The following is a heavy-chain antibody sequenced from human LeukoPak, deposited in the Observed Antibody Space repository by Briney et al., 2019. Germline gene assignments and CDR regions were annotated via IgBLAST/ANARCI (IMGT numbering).Heavy chain of an antibody. CDR3: ARDQEGFDY. J-gene: IGHJ4*02. V-gene: IGHV1-69*05. CDR2: IIPIFGTA. CDR1: GGTFSSYA. Sequence: SVKVSCKASGGTFSSYAISWVRQAPGQGLEWMGGIIPIFGTANYAQKFQGRVTVTRDTSTTTVHMELRGLRSEDTAVYYCARDQEGFDYWGQGTVVTVSS.